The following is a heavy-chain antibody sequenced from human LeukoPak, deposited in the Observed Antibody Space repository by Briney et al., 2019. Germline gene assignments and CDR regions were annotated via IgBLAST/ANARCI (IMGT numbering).Heavy chain of an antibody. CDR2: IWYDASNK. Sequence: PGGSLRLSCAASGFTFSDYGMHWVRQPPGKGLEGVAVIWYDASNKNYVDAVKGRFTVSRDNSKNTLYLQMNSLRAEDTAVYYCAREQYASDDALDIWGQGTMVTVSS. D-gene: IGHD5-24*01. CDR3: AREQYASDDALDI. V-gene: IGHV3-33*01. CDR1: GFTFSDYG. J-gene: IGHJ3*02.